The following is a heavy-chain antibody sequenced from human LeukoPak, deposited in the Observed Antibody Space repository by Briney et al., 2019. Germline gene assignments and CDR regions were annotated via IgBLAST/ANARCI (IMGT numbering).Heavy chain of an antibody. V-gene: IGHV4-31*03. D-gene: IGHD2-15*01. CDR3: AGCSGGSPIDAFHI. Sequence: SQTLSLTCTVSVVSINSGAYYCSWIRQHPGKGLEWSGYIYYSGSNYYNPSLKSRVTISVDTSKTPFSLKLSSVTAADTAVYYCAGCSGGSPIDAFHIWGQGTMVTVSS. J-gene: IGHJ3*02. CDR2: IYYSGSN. CDR1: VVSINSGAYY.